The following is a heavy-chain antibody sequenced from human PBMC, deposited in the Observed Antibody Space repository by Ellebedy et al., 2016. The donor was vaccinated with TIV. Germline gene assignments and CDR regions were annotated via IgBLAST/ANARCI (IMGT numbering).Heavy chain of an antibody. CDR3: ARGSWFGDRVNYYYMDV. CDR1: GGSISSGGYY. V-gene: IGHV4-31*03. CDR2: IYYSGST. J-gene: IGHJ6*03. Sequence: SETLSLTXTVSGGSISSGGYYWSWIRQHPGKGLEWIGYIYYSGSTYYNPSLKSRVTISVDTSKNQFSLKLSSVTAADTAVYYCARGSWFGDRVNYYYMDVWGKGTTVTVSS. D-gene: IGHD3-10*01.